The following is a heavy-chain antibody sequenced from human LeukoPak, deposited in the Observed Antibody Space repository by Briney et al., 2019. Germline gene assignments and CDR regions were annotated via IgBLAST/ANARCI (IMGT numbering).Heavy chain of an antibody. D-gene: IGHD3-9*01. CDR2: IIPILGIA. CDR1: GYTFTSYG. J-gene: IGHJ4*02. CDR3: ARDPYDILTGYETGGFDY. V-gene: IGHV1-69*04. Sequence: ASVKVSCKASGYTFTSYGISWVRQAPGQGLEWMGRIIPILGIANYAQKFQGRVTITADKSTSTAYMELSSLRSEDTAVYYCARDPYDILTGYETGGFDYWGQGTLVTVSS.